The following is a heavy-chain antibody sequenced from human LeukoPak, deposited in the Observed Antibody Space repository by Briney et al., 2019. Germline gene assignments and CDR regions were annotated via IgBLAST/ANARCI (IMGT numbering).Heavy chain of an antibody. CDR2: ISYDGSNK. Sequence: GGSLRLSCAASGFTFSSYGMHWVRQAPGKGLEWVAVISYDGSNKYYADSVKGRFTISRDNSKNTLYLQMNSLRAEDTAVYYCARWRRGGWSLDCWGQGTLVIVST. CDR1: GFTFSSYG. D-gene: IGHD6-19*01. J-gene: IGHJ4*02. CDR3: ARWRRGGWSLDC. V-gene: IGHV3-30*03.